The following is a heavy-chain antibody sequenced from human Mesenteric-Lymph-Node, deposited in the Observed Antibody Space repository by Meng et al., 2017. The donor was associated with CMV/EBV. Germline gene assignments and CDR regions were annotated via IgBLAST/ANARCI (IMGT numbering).Heavy chain of an antibody. V-gene: IGHV3-7*01. D-gene: IGHD2-2*01. CDR1: GFTFSSYW. CDR3: ARLCSTSCPFDY. J-gene: IGHJ4*02. Sequence: GESLKISCAASGFTFSSYWMSWVRQAPGKGLEWVANIKKEGSEKYYVDSVKGRFTISRDNAKNSLYLQMNSLRAEDTAVYYCARLCSTSCPFDYWGQGTLVTVSS. CDR2: IKKEGSEK.